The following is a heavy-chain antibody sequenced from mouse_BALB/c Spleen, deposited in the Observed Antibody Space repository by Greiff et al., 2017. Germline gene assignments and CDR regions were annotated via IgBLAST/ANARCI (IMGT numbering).Heavy chain of an antibody. V-gene: IGHV1S29*02. CDR1: GYTFTDYN. CDR2: IYPYNGGT. CDR3: GLGSYYFDY. Sequence: EVQLQQSGPELVKPGASVKISCKASGYTFTDYNMHWVKQSHGKSLEWIGYIYPYNGGTGYNQKFKSKATLTVDNSSSTAYMELRSLTSEDSAVYYCGLGSYYFDYWGQGTTLTVSA. D-gene: IGHD4-1*01. J-gene: IGHJ2*01.